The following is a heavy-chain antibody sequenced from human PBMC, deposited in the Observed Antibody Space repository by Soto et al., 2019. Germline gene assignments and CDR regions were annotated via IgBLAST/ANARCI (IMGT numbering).Heavy chain of an antibody. Sequence: PGGSLRLSCTASGFTFNNHAMNWVRLAPGKGLEWVSGISGSGDSTSYGASVKGRFTISRDNSKNTLYLQMNSLRAEDTAVYYCAREALEYSGYDYDAFDIWGQGTMVTVS. D-gene: IGHD5-12*01. J-gene: IGHJ3*02. CDR1: GFTFNNHA. CDR3: AREALEYSGYDYDAFDI. CDR2: ISGSGDST. V-gene: IGHV3-23*01.